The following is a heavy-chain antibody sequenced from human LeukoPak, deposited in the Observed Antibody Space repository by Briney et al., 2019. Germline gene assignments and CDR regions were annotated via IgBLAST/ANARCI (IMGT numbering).Heavy chain of an antibody. Sequence: GGSVRLSCAASGFTFSIYAISWVRQAPGKGLEWVSAISGSGGSTYSADSVKGRFIISRDNSNNTLYLQMNSLRAEDMAVYYCAKDHGSGSYFSDAFDIWGQGTMVTVSS. V-gene: IGHV3-23*01. CDR3: AKDHGSGSYFSDAFDI. J-gene: IGHJ3*02. CDR1: GFTFSIYA. CDR2: ISGSGGST. D-gene: IGHD3-10*01.